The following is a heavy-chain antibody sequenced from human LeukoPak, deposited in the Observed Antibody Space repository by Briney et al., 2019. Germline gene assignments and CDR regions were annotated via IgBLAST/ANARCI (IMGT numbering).Heavy chain of an antibody. CDR3: ARQSGLGVWGHASY. D-gene: IGHD3-16*01. Sequence: SETLSLTCTVSGDSISSVSYYWGWVRQSPGKGLEWIGSIYYSGSTYYNPSLKSRVTISVDTSKNQFSLKLSSVTAADTAVYYCARQSGLGVWGHASYWGQGTLVTVSS. CDR2: IYYSGST. J-gene: IGHJ4*02. CDR1: GDSISSVSYY. V-gene: IGHV4-39*01.